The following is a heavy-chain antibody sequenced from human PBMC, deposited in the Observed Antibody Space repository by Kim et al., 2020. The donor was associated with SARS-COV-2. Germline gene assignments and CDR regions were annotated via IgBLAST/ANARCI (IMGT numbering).Heavy chain of an antibody. J-gene: IGHJ6*03. CDR3: ARADIVVVPAAILGQKHYYYYYYMDV. CDR2: IGTAGDT. CDR1: GFTFSSYD. D-gene: IGHD2-2*02. V-gene: IGHV3-13*01. Sequence: GGSLRLSCAASGFTFSSYDMHWVRQATGKGLEWVSAIGTAGDTYYPGSVKGRFTISRKNAKNSLYLQMNSLRAGDTAVYYCARADIVVVPAAILGQKHYYYYYYMDVWGKGTTVTVSS.